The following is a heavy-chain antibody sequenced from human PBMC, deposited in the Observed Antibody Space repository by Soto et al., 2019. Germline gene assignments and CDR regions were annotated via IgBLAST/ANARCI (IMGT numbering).Heavy chain of an antibody. CDR1: GFTLNNFW. V-gene: IGHV3-74*01. J-gene: IGHJ4*02. CDR3: AKYYMVTRSPFDY. Sequence: GGSLRLSCAASGFTLNNFWMHWVRQAPGKGLVWVSSINGNGNSISYADSVKGRFTVSRDNSKNTLYLQMNSLRAEDTAVYYCAKYYMVTRSPFDYWGQGTLVTVSS. CDR2: INGNGNSI. D-gene: IGHD5-18*01.